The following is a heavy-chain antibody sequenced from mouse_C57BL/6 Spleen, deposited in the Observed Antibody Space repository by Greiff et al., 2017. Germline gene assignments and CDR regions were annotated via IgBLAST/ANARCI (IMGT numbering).Heavy chain of an antibody. V-gene: IGHV1-84*01. Sequence: QVQLKQSGPELVKPGASVKISCKASGYTFTDYYIHWVKQRPGPGLEWIGWIYPGCGNTKYNEKFKGKATLTVATSSSPAYMQLSSLTSEDCAIYFCARGGYYGSSSRWVDVWGTGTTVTVSS. D-gene: IGHD1-1*01. CDR3: ARGGYYGSSSRWVDV. CDR2: IYPGCGNT. CDR1: GYTFTDYY. J-gene: IGHJ1*03.